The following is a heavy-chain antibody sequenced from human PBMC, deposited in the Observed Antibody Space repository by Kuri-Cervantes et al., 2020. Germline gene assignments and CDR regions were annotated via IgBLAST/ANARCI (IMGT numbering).Heavy chain of an antibody. Sequence: ASVKVSCKASGYTFTSYGINWVRQATGQGLEWMGWMDPNSGNTGYAQKFQGRVTMTRNTSISTAYMELSSLRSEDTAVYYCARETAAGTVDYWGQGTTVTVSS. J-gene: IGHJ4*03. D-gene: IGHD6-13*01. CDR2: MDPNSGNT. CDR3: ARETAAGTVDY. CDR1: GYTFTSYG. V-gene: IGHV1-8*01.